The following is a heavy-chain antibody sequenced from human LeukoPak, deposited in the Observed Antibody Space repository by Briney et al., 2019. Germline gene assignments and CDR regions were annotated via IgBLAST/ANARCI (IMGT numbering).Heavy chain of an antibody. J-gene: IGHJ5*02. D-gene: IGHD6-19*01. Sequence: ASVKVSCKVSGYTLTEFSMHWVREAPGKGLEWMGGFDPEDGETIYAQKFQGRVTMTEDTSTDTAYMELSSLRSEDTAVYYCATFGSGWYANWFDPWGQGTLVTVSS. CDR3: ATFGSGWYANWFDP. V-gene: IGHV1-24*01. CDR2: FDPEDGET. CDR1: GYTLTEFS.